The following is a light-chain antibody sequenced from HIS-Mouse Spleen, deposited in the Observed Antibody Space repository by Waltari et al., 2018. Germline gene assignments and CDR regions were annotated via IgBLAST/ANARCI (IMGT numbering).Light chain of an antibody. Sequence: DIQLTQSPSFLSASVGDRVTITCRASQGISSYLAWYQQKPGKAPKLLIYAASTLQSGVPSRFGGIGAGTEFTLTISSLQPEDFATYYCQQLNSYPPTFGPGTKVEIK. CDR3: QQLNSYPPT. CDR2: AAS. CDR1: QGISSY. J-gene: IGKJ1*01. V-gene: IGKV1-9*01.